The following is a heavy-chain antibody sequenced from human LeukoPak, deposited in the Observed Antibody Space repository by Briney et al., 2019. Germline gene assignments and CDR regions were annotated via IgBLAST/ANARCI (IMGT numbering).Heavy chain of an antibody. D-gene: IGHD2-15*01. CDR2: IDDVGSGT. J-gene: IGHJ4*02. CDR1: GFTLSSNW. Sequence: GGSLRLSCAVSGFTLSSNWMHWVRQVPGKGLEWVSRIDDVGSGTSYADSVKGRFTISRDDAKNTVYLQMNSLRAEDTAVYYCARDSVFAAGSKTSGGQGTLVTVSS. V-gene: IGHV3-74*01. CDR3: ARDSVFAAGSKTS.